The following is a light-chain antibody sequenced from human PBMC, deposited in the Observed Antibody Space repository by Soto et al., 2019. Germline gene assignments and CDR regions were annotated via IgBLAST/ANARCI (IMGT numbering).Light chain of an antibody. CDR1: SSDVGGYNY. CDR3: SSYPSSNTLGV. J-gene: IGLJ2*01. V-gene: IGLV2-14*01. CDR2: DVS. Sequence: QSALTQPASVSGSPGQSITISCTGTSSDVGGYNYVSWYQQHPGKAPKLMIYDVSNRPSGVSSRFSGSKSGNTASLTISGLQAEDEADYYCSSYPSSNTLGVFGGGTKLTVL.